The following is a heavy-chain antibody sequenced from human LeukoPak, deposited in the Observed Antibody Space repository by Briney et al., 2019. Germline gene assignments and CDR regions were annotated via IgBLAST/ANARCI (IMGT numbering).Heavy chain of an antibody. Sequence: RASETLSLTCTVSGGSISSYYWSWIRQPAGKGLEWIGRIYTSGSTNYNPSLKSRVTISVDTSKNQFSLKLSSVTAADTAVYYCARDAVPRGVTTVVTPGGFDYWGQGTLVTVSS. J-gene: IGHJ4*02. CDR3: ARDAVPRGVTTVVTPGGFDY. CDR2: IYTSGST. CDR1: GGSISSYY. D-gene: IGHD4-23*01. V-gene: IGHV4-4*07.